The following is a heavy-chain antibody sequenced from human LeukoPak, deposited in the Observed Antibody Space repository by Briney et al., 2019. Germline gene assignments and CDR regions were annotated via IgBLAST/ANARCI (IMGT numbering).Heavy chain of an antibody. V-gene: IGHV4-61*02. J-gene: IGHJ4*02. CDR2: IYTSGST. D-gene: IGHD3-16*02. Sequence: SQTLSLTCTVSGGSISSGSYYWSWIRQPAGKGLEWIGRIYTSGSTNYNPSLKSRVTISVDTSKNQFSLKLSSVTAADTAVYYCARYIWGSYPTFEDYWGQGTLVTVSS. CDR3: ARYIWGSYPTFEDY. CDR1: GGSISSGSYY.